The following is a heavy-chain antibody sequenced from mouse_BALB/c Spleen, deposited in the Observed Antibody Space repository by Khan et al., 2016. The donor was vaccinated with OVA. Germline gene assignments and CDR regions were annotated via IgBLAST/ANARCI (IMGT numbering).Heavy chain of an antibody. J-gene: IGHJ4*01. CDR2: IWSDGST. V-gene: IGHV2-6-1*01. Sequence: QVQLKQSGPGLVAPSQSLSITCTISGFSLTDYGVHWVRQPPGKGLEWLVVIWSDGSTNYNSALKSRLSIIKDNSKSQIFLKMNRLQTDDTAMYYGDRQPYYHYYIVDYWGQGTTVTVSS. CDR3: DRQPYYHYYIVDY. D-gene: IGHD2-10*01. CDR1: GFSLTDYG.